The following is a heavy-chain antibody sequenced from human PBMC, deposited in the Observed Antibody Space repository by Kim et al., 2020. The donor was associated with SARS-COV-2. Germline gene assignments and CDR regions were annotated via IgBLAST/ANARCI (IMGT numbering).Heavy chain of an antibody. J-gene: IGHJ6*02. CDR3: AADNREDFWSPYYYYGMDV. CDR1: GFTFTSSA. CDR2: IVVGSGNT. D-gene: IGHD3-3*01. V-gene: IGHV1-58*01. Sequence: SVKVSCKASGFTFTSSAVQWVRQARGQRLEWIGWIVVGSGNTNYAQKFQERVTITRDMSTSTAYMELSSLRSEDTAVYYCAADNREDFWSPYYYYGMDVWGQGTTVTVSS.